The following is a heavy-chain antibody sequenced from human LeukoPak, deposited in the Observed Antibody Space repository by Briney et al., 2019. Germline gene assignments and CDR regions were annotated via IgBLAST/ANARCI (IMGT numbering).Heavy chain of an antibody. CDR3: AGHVSAAAGGR. Sequence: SETLSLTCTVSGGSISSSSYYWGWIRQPPGKGLEWIGEIHHSGSTKYNPSLKSRVTISLDTSKNQFSLKLNSMTAADTAVYYCAGHVSAAAGGRWGQGTLVTVSS. J-gene: IGHJ4*02. D-gene: IGHD6-13*01. V-gene: IGHV4-39*07. CDR2: IHHSGST. CDR1: GGSISSSSYY.